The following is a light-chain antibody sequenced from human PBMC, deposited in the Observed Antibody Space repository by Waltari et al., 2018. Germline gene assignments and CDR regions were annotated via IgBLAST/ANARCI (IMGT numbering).Light chain of an antibody. CDR3: QQYNTWPS. CDR1: QNISTH. J-gene: IGKJ3*01. CDR2: AAS. V-gene: IGKV3-15*01. Sequence: EIVMTQSPATLSVSPGERATLSCRASQNISTHLVWYQHNPGQAPRLLIYAASTRATGTPARFSGHGSGTDFALTISSLQSVDFALYYCQQYNTWPSFGPGTKVDIK.